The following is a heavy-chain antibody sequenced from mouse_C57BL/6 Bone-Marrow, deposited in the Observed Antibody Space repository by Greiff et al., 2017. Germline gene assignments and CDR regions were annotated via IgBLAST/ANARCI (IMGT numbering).Heavy chain of an antibody. V-gene: IGHV1-50*01. CDR2: IDPSDSYT. D-gene: IGHD1-1*01. CDR3: AREDYYGSSYDCFDY. CDR1: GYTFTSYW. J-gene: IGHJ2*01. Sequence: VQLQQPGAELVKPGASVKLSCKASGYTFTSYWMQWVKQRPGQGLEWIGEIDPSDSYTNYNQKFQGKATLTVDTSSSTAYMQLSSLTSEDSAVYYCAREDYYGSSYDCFDYWGQGTTLTVSS.